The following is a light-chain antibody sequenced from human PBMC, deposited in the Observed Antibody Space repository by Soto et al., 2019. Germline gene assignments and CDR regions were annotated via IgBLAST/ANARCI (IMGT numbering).Light chain of an antibody. V-gene: IGKV3-20*01. Sequence: IVFTQSTGILSLSPGERATLSCRASQNVSNNYLAWYQQRPGQIPRLLIYSASSRAAGIPDRFSGSGSGTDFTLTITRLEPDDFAVYYCQHFDNSLFTFGPGTKVDIK. J-gene: IGKJ3*01. CDR2: SAS. CDR3: QHFDNSLFT. CDR1: QNVSNNY.